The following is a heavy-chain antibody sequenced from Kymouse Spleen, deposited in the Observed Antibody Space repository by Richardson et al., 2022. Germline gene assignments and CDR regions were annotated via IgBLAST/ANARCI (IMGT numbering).Heavy chain of an antibody. V-gene: IGHV4-39*01. D-gene: IGHD2-15*01. CDR3: ASEGYCSGGSCSNFDY. CDR2: IYYSGST. Sequence: QLQLQESGPGLVKPSETLSLTCTVSGGSISSSSYYWGWIRQPPGKGLEWIGSIYYSGSTYYNPSLKSRVTISVDTSKNQFSLKLSSVTAADTAVYYCASEGYCSGGSCSNFDYWGQGTLVTVSS. CDR1: GGSISSSSYY. J-gene: IGHJ4*02.